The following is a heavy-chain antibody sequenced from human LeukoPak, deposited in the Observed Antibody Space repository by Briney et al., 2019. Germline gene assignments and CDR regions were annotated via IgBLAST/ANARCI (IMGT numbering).Heavy chain of an antibody. D-gene: IGHD5-18*01. V-gene: IGHV3-23*01. J-gene: IGHJ4*02. Sequence: PGGSLRLSCAASGFTFSSYSMNWVRQAPGKGLEWVSSISESGGSTYYADSVKGRFTISRDNSKNTLYLQMNSLRAEDTAVYYCANNNVDTAMADWGQGTLVTVSS. CDR2: ISESGGST. CDR3: ANNNVDTAMAD. CDR1: GFTFSSYS.